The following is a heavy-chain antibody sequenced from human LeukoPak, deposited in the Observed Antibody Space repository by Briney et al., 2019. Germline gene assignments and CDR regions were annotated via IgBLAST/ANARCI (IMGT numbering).Heavy chain of an antibody. D-gene: IGHD5-18*01. CDR2: IIPIFGTA. V-gene: IGHV1-69*13. CDR3: ARDPDTAMVTSGVSDY. Sequence: SVKVSCKASGGTFSSYAISWVRQAPGQGLEWMGGIIPIFGTANYAQKFQGRVTITADESTSTAYMELSSLRSEDTAVYYCARDPDTAMVTSGVSDYWGQGTLVTVSS. J-gene: IGHJ4*02. CDR1: GGTFSSYA.